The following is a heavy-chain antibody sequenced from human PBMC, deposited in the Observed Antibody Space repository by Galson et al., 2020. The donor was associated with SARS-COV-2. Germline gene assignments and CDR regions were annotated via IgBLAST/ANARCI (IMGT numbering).Heavy chain of an antibody. CDR1: GGSFRDYY. D-gene: IGHD6-13*01. V-gene: IGHV4-34*01. J-gene: IGHJ6*03. CDR2: INHSGST. Sequence: SETLSLTCAVYGGSFRDYYWSWIRHPPGKGLEWIGAINHSGSTNYHPSLKTLVTISVDTSKNQFSLKLSSVTAADTAVYYCARGVVSPGYSSSWYYYYYYMDVWGKGTTVTVSS. CDR3: ARGVVSPGYSSSWYYYYYYMDV.